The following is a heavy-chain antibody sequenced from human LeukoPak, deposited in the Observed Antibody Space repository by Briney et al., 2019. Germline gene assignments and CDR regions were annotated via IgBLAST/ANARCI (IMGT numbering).Heavy chain of an antibody. CDR2: IYYRGNT. CDR3: VRDLDDYGGNTVWYFDV. D-gene: IGHD4-23*01. Sequence: PSETLSLTCTVSGGSISSQYWSWLRQPPGKGLEWIGYIYYRGNTMYTPSLKSRVTMSVDTSKNQFSLSLTSVTAADTAVYHCVRDLDDYGGNTVWYFDVWGRGTLVTVSS. V-gene: IGHV4-59*11. CDR1: GGSISSQY. J-gene: IGHJ2*01.